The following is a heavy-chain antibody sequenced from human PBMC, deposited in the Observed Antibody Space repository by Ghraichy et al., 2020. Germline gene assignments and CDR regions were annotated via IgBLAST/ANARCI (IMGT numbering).Heavy chain of an antibody. CDR2: INHSGST. Sequence: SETLSLTCAVYGGSFSGYYWSWIRQPPGKGLEWIGEINHSGSTNYNPSLKSRVTISVDTSKNQFSLKLSSVTAADTAVYYCARGLLSYCSGGSCSPDYYYGMDVWGQGTTVTVSS. D-gene: IGHD2-15*01. J-gene: IGHJ6*02. CDR3: ARGLLSYCSGGSCSPDYYYGMDV. V-gene: IGHV4-34*01. CDR1: GGSFSGYY.